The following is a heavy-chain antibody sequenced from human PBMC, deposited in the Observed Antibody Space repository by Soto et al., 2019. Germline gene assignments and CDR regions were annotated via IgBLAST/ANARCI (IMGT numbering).Heavy chain of an antibody. D-gene: IGHD2-2*01. Sequence: SETLSLTCTVSGGSISSYYWSWIRQPPGKGLEWIGYIYYSGSTNYNPSLKSRVTISVDTSKNQFSLKLSSVTAADTAVYYCARQDVPAATYYFDYWGQGTLVTVSS. V-gene: IGHV4-59*08. CDR2: IYYSGST. CDR3: ARQDVPAATYYFDY. CDR1: GGSISSYY. J-gene: IGHJ4*02.